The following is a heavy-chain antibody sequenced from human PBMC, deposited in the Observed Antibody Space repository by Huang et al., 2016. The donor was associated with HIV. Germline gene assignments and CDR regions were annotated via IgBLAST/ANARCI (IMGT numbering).Heavy chain of an antibody. Sequence: QVQLVESGAELKKPGASVRVSCKVSGYTVSELSLHWVRQAPEKGLEGRGGFDPEEGETIYAQRLQGRVTMTEETATDTAYMERRSLRPEDTAVYYCAKSTPDVGAGVLRSAFDIWGQGTMVTVSS. CDR1: GYTVSELS. J-gene: IGHJ3*02. D-gene: IGHD2-15*01. CDR3: AKSTPDVGAGVLRSAFDI. V-gene: IGHV1-24*01. CDR2: FDPEEGET.